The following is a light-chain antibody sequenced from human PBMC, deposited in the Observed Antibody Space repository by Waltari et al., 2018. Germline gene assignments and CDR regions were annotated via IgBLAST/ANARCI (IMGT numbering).Light chain of an antibody. J-gene: IGKJ4*01. CDR1: QSISTL. Sequence: DVRMTQSPSSLSASVGDRVTIACRASQSISTLLTWYQQKPGKAPKLLIHAASSLESEVPSRFSGSGSGTEFTLTISSLQPDDFATYYCQQYYSTPLTFGGGTKVEIK. V-gene: IGKV1-5*01. CDR2: AAS. CDR3: QQYYSTPLT.